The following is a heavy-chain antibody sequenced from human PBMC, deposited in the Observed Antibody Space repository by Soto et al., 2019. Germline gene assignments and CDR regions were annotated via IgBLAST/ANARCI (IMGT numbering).Heavy chain of an antibody. CDR2: ISGSGGST. Sequence: LRLSCAASGFTFSSYAMSWVRQAPGKGLEWVSAISGSGGSTYYADSVKGRFTISRDNSKNTLYLQMNSLRAEDTAVYYCAKVVTLSYYDILTGYYPTLDAFDIWGQGTMVTVSS. D-gene: IGHD3-9*01. V-gene: IGHV3-23*01. CDR1: GFTFSSYA. J-gene: IGHJ3*02. CDR3: AKVVTLSYYDILTGYYPTLDAFDI.